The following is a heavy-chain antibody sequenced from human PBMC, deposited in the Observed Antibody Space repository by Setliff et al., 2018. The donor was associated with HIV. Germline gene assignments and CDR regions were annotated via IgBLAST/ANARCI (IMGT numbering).Heavy chain of an antibody. D-gene: IGHD4-17*01. CDR3: ARPEPYGDYGY. V-gene: IGHV1-46*01. CDR2: INPAGGNS. Sequence: GASVKVSCKSSGYSFGDYYIHWVRQAPGQGLEWMGVINPAGGNSHHAQKFQGRVTMTRNTSISTAYMELSSLRSEDTAVYYCARPEPYGDYGYWGQGTLVTVSS. CDR1: GYSFGDYY. J-gene: IGHJ4*02.